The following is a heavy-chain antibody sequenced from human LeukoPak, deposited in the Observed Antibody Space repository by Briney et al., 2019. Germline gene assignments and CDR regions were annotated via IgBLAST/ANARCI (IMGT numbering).Heavy chain of an antibody. J-gene: IGHJ4*02. CDR2: IIPIFGTA. D-gene: IGHD3-9*01. Sequence: GASVKVSCKASGGTFSSYAISWVRQAPGQGLEWVGGIIPIFGTANYAQKFQGRVTITTDESTSTAYMELSSLRSEDTAVYYCARSDILTGYRIPLLYYFDYWGQGTLVTVSS. CDR1: GGTFSSYA. CDR3: ARSDILTGYRIPLLYYFDY. V-gene: IGHV1-69*05.